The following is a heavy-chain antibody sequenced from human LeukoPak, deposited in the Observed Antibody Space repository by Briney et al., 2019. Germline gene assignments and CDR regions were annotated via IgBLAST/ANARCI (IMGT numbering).Heavy chain of an antibody. D-gene: IGHD6-19*01. V-gene: IGHV4-38-2*02. CDR3: ARDLFSGWYFDY. CDR1: GYSISSGYY. CDR2: IYYSGST. J-gene: IGHJ4*02. Sequence: SETLSLTCTVSGYSISSGYYWGWIRQPPGKGLEWIGSIYYSGSTYYNPSLKSRVTISVDTSKNQFSLKLTSVTAADTAVYYCARDLFSGWYFDYWGQGTPVTVSS.